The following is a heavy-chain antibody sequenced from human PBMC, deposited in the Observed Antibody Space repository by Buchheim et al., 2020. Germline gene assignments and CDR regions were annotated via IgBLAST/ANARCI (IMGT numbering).Heavy chain of an antibody. J-gene: IGHJ6*02. CDR1: GITFSSYW. Sequence: EVQLVESGGGLVQPGGSLRLSCATSGITFSSYWMHWGRKAPGKGLVWVSRINSDGSSTSYADAVKGRFTISRDNAKDTLYLQMNSLRAEDTAVYYCARIAAAGMGYYYYYGMDVWGQGTT. D-gene: IGHD6-13*01. V-gene: IGHV3-74*01. CDR3: ARIAAAGMGYYYYYGMDV. CDR2: INSDGSST.